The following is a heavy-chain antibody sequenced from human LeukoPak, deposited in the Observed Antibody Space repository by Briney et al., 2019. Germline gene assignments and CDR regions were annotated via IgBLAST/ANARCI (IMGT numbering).Heavy chain of an antibody. D-gene: IGHD5-18*01. J-gene: IGHJ3*02. CDR3: ARVGSYGFPAGAFDI. V-gene: IGHV4-59*01. CDR2: IYYSGST. CDR1: GGSISSYY. Sequence: SETLSLTCTVSGGSISSYYWSWIRQPPGKGLEWIGYIYYSGSTNYNPSLTSRVTISVDTSKNQFSLKLSSVTAADTAVYYCARVGSYGFPAGAFDIWGQGTMVTVSS.